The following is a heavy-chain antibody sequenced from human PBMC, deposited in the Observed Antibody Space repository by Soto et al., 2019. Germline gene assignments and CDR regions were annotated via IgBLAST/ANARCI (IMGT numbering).Heavy chain of an antibody. J-gene: IGHJ5*02. D-gene: IGHD2-15*01. CDR3: ARVAVAARPRWYNWFDP. Sequence: QEQLVQSGAEVKKPGASVKVSCKTSGYTFTDYDINWVRQATGQGLEWIGWMNPNSGETGYAQKFQGSVTMTRSASLSTAYLELSSLRSDDTAVYYCARVAVAARPRWYNWFDPWGQGTLVTVSS. V-gene: IGHV1-8*01. CDR2: MNPNSGET. CDR1: GYTFTDYD.